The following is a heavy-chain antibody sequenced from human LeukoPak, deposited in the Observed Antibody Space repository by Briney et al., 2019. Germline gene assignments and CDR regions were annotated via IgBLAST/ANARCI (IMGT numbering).Heavy chain of an antibody. Sequence: SVKVSCKASGGTFSSYAISWVRQAPGQGLEWMGGIIPIFGTANYAQKFQGRVTITTDESTSTAYMELSSLRSEDTAVYYCARAGYSSSWREDWFDPWGQGTLVTVSS. CDR3: ARAGYSSSWREDWFDP. J-gene: IGHJ5*02. CDR2: IIPIFGTA. CDR1: GGTFSSYA. V-gene: IGHV1-69*05. D-gene: IGHD6-13*01.